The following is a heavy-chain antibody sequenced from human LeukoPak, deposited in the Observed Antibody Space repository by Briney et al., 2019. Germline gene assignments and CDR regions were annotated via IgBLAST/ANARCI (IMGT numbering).Heavy chain of an antibody. CDR3: ARGPPNWGYDY. CDR2: MSPNSGDT. V-gene: IGHV1-8*02. D-gene: IGHD7-27*01. CDR1: GYTFTSYD. Sequence: GASEKVSRKASGYTFTSYDFNWVRQATRQRPERMGWMSPNSGDTGYAQKFQDRVTMTRNTSISTAYMELSSLRSDDTAVYYWARGPPNWGYDYWGPGTLVTVSS. J-gene: IGHJ4*02.